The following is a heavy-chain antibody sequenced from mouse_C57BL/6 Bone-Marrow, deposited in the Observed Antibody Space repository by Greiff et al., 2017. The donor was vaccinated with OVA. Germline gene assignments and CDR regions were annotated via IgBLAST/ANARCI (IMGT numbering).Heavy chain of an antibody. CDR1: EYEFPSHD. J-gene: IGHJ2*01. CDR2: IYSDGGST. D-gene: IGHD2-2*01. Sequence: VKLQESGGGLVQPGEFLKLSCESNEYEFPSHDMSWVRKTPEKRLELVAAIYSDGGSTYYPDTMERRFLISRDKTKKTLYLQMSSLRSEDTALYYCARPLMVTTDGLGYWGQGTTLTVSS. CDR3: ARPLMVTTDGLGY. V-gene: IGHV5-2*03.